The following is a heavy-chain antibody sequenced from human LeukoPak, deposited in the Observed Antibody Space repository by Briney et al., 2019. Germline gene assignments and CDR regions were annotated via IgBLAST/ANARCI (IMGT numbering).Heavy chain of an antibody. CDR3: TTSNGGLDH. J-gene: IGHJ4*02. V-gene: IGHV3-23*01. CDR1: GFTFSSYA. CDR2: ISGSGGST. Sequence: EAGGSLRLSCAASGFTFSSYAMSWVRQAPGKGLEWVSAISGSGGSTYYADSVKGRFTISRDNAKNSVYLRMNSLRVEDTALYYCTTSNGGLDHWGQGTQVTVSS. D-gene: IGHD4-23*01.